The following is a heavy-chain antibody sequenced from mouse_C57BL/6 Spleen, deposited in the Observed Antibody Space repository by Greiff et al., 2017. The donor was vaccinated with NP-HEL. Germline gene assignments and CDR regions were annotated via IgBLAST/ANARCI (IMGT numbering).Heavy chain of an antibody. J-gene: IGHJ2*01. CDR3: ARGDALYYGYEYYFDY. Sequence: EVKLMESGGGLVKPGGSLKLSCAVSGFTFSSYAMSWVRQTPEKRLEWVATISDGGSYTYYPDNVKGRFTISRDNAKNNLYLQMSHLKSEDTAMYYCARGDALYYGYEYYFDYWGQGTTLTVSS. V-gene: IGHV5-4*03. CDR2: ISDGGSYT. CDR1: GFTFSSYA. D-gene: IGHD2-2*01.